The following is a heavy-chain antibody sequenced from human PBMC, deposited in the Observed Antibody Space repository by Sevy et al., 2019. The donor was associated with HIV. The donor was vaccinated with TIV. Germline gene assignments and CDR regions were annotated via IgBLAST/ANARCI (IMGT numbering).Heavy chain of an antibody. D-gene: IGHD2-2*02. CDR2: IVVGSGNT. Sequence: ASVKVSCKASGFTFTSSAVQWVRQARGQLLEWIGWIVVGSGNTNYAQKFQERVTITRDMSTSTAYMELSSLRSEDTAVYYCAAGPRYCSSTSCYTPYGMDVWGQGTTVTVSS. CDR1: GFTFTSSA. J-gene: IGHJ6*02. CDR3: AAGPRYCSSTSCYTPYGMDV. V-gene: IGHV1-58*01.